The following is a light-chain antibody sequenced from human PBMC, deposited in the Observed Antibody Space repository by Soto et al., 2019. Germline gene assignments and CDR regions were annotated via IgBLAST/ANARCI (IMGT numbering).Light chain of an antibody. CDR1: QSVLYSSNNKKY. Sequence: DIVMTQSPDSLAVSLGERATINCKSSQSVLYSSNNKKYLNWYQQKPGQPPKLLMYWASTRESGVPDRFSGCGSGTHFTLTIASLQAEDFAVYYCQQYNKWPLTFGQGTKVEIK. J-gene: IGKJ1*01. CDR3: QQYNKWPLT. CDR2: WAS. V-gene: IGKV4-1*01.